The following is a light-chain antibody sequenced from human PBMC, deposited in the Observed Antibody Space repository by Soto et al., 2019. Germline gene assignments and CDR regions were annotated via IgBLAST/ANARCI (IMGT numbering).Light chain of an antibody. J-gene: IGLJ3*02. CDR1: SSDVGGYNY. Sequence: QSVLTQPASVSGSPGQSITISCTGTSSDVGGYNYVSWYQQLPGTAPKLLIYGNSNRPSGVPDRFSGSKSGTSASLAITGLQAEDEADYYCQSYDSSLSGVFGGGTKLTVL. CDR2: GNS. V-gene: IGLV1-40*01. CDR3: QSYDSSLSGV.